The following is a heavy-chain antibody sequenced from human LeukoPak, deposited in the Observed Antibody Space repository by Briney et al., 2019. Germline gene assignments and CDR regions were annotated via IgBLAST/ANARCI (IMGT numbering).Heavy chain of an antibody. CDR2: IRSKADGGTT. CDR1: GLTFTDAW. J-gene: IGHJ4*02. V-gene: IGHV3-15*01. Sequence: GGSLRLSCAASGLTFTDAWMSWVRQGPGKGLEWVGRIRSKADGGTTDYGAPVKGRFTISRDDSKNTVYLQMISLKTEDTGLYYCTTDSGRLVVTWGQGTLVTVSS. CDR3: TTDSGRLVVT. D-gene: IGHD3-22*01.